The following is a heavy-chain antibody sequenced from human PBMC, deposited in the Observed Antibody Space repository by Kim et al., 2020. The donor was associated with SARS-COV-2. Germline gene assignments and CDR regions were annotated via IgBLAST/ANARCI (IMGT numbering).Heavy chain of an antibody. Sequence: SETLSLTCTVSGGSVSSGSYYWSWIRQPPGKGLEWIGYIYYSGSTNYNPSLKSRVTISVDTSKNQFSLKLSSVTAADTAVYYCARTSFWSGYCDYWGQGTLVTVSS. CDR2: IYYSGST. J-gene: IGHJ4*02. CDR1: GGSVSSGSYY. V-gene: IGHV4-61*01. D-gene: IGHD3-3*01. CDR3: ARTSFWSGYCDY.